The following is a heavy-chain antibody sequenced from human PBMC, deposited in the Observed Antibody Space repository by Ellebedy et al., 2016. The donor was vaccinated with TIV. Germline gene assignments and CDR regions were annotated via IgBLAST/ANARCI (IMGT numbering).Heavy chain of an antibody. CDR1: GFTFSSYG. J-gene: IGHJ3*02. Sequence: GESLKISCAASGFTFSSYGMHWVRQAPGKGLEWVAVIWYDGSNKYYADSVKGRFTISRDNAKNSLYLQMNSLRAEDTAVYYCASPYGSGSYSGAFDIWGQGTMVTVSS. D-gene: IGHD3-10*01. CDR3: ASPYGSGSYSGAFDI. CDR2: IWYDGSNK. V-gene: IGHV3-33*08.